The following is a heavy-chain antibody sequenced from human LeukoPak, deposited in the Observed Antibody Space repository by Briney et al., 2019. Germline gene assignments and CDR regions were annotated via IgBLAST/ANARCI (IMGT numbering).Heavy chain of an antibody. CDR1: GFTLSGNA. Sequence: GGSLRLSCAASGFTLSGNAMSWVRQAPGRGLEWVSGVGGDDRTHYADSVRGRFTISRDNSMNTVSLDMNRLRVEDTAVYYCAKGLSWWAAADHWGRGALVTVAS. V-gene: IGHV3-23*01. J-gene: IGHJ1*01. CDR3: AKGLSWWAAADH. D-gene: IGHD2-15*01. CDR2: VGGDDRT.